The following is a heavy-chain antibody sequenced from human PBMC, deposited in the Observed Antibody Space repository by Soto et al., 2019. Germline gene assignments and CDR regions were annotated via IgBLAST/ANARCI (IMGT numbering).Heavy chain of an antibody. CDR3: ARGYDILTALPAPFDY. V-gene: IGHV3-11*01. CDR1: GFTFSDYY. CDR2: ISSSGSTI. D-gene: IGHD3-9*01. J-gene: IGHJ4*02. Sequence: KPGGSLRLSCAASGFTFSDYYMSWIRQAPGKGLEWVSYISSSGSTIYYADSVKGRFTISRDNAKNSLYLQMNSLRAEDTAVYYCARGYDILTALPAPFDYWGQGTLVTVSS.